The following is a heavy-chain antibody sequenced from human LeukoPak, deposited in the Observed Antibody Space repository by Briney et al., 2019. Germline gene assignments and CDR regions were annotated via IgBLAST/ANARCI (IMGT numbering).Heavy chain of an antibody. V-gene: IGHV5-51*01. Sequence: GESLKISCKGSGYIFTTYWIGWVRQMPGKGLEWMGIIYPGDSDTRYSPSFQGQVTISADKSISTAYLQWSSLKPSDTAMYYCARFRVVPATNYYYGMDVWGQGTTVTVSS. CDR2: IYPGDSDT. CDR1: GYIFTTYW. J-gene: IGHJ6*02. D-gene: IGHD2-2*01. CDR3: ARFRVVPATNYYYGMDV.